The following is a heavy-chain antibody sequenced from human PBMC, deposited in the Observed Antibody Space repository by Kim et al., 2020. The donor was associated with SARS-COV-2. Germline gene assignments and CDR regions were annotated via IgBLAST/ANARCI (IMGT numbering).Heavy chain of an antibody. CDR2: TNQDGSEK. D-gene: IGHD4-17*01. J-gene: IGHJ6*02. CDR3: ARLWGHEYGGNVGFYYFGMDV. Sequence: GGSLRLSCAASGFTFSRDWMTWVRQAPGKGLECVANTNQDGSEKNYVDSVKGRFTISRDNSENSLFLQMNSLRPEDTAVYYCARLWGHEYGGNVGFYYFGMDVWGQGTTVTVSS. V-gene: IGHV3-7*03. CDR1: GFTFSRDW.